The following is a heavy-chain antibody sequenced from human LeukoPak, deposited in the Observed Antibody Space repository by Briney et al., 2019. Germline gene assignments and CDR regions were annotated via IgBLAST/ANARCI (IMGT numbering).Heavy chain of an antibody. J-gene: IGHJ4*02. CDR1: GGSISSSSYY. D-gene: IGHD5-24*01. CDR3: ARLYGYDY. Sequence: SETLSLTCTVSGGSISSSSYYWGWIRQPPGKGLEGIGSIYYSWSTYYNPSLKSRVTISVDTSKNQFSLKLSSVTAADTAVYYCARLYGYDYWGQGTLVTVSS. V-gene: IGHV4-39*01. CDR2: IYYSWST.